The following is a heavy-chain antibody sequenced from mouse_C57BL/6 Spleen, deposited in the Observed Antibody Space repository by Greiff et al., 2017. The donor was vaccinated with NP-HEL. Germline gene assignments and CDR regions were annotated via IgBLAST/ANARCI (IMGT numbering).Heavy chain of an antibody. V-gene: IGHV14-4*01. J-gene: IGHJ2*01. CDR2: IDPENGDT. D-gene: IGHD6-1*01. CDR3: TTPRHNPDY. CDR1: GFNIKDDY. Sequence: EVQLQQSGAELVRPGVSVKLSCTASGFNIKDDYMHWVKQRPEQGLEWIGWIDPENGDTEYASKFQGKATITADTSSNTAYLQLSSLTSEDTAVYYWTTPRHNPDYWGKGTTLTVAS.